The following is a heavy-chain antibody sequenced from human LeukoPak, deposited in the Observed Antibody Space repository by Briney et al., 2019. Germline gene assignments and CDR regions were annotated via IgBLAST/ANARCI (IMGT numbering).Heavy chain of an antibody. CDR2: IGTAGDT. CDR3: ARGHPVFGGADY. D-gene: IGHD3-16*01. CDR1: GFTFSSYD. V-gene: IGHV3-13*01. J-gene: IGHJ4*02. Sequence: GGSLRLSCAASGFTFSSYDMHWVRQATGKGLEWVSAIGTAGDTYYPGSVKGRFTISRENAKSSLYLQMNSLRAEDTAVYYCARGHPVFGGADYWGQGTLVTVSS.